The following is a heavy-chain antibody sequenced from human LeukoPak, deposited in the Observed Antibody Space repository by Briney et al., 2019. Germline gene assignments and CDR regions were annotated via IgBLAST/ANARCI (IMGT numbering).Heavy chain of an antibody. J-gene: IGHJ4*02. CDR2: IKQDGSEK. D-gene: IGHD3-3*01. Sequence: GGSLRLSCAASGFTFSSYWMSWVRQAPGKGLEWVANIKQDGSEKYYVDSVKGRFTISRDNAKNSLYLQMNSLRAEDTAVYYCARENSSGYGGFLDYWGQGTLVTVSS. CDR3: ARENSSGYGGFLDY. CDR1: GFTFSSYW. V-gene: IGHV3-7*01.